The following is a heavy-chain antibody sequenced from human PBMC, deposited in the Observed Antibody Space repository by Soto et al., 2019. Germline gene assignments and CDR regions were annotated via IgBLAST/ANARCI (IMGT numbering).Heavy chain of an antibody. D-gene: IGHD3-9*01. CDR2: ISYSGST. Sequence: PSETLSLTCTVSGGSISSDSYYWGWIRQSPEKGLEWIASISYSGSTYYSPTLKSRLIISVDTSKSQFSLRLSSVTAADTAVYYCATTAALTRNWDLNRWGQGTLVTVS. CDR3: ATTAALTRNWDLNR. J-gene: IGHJ4*02. CDR1: GGSISSDSYY. V-gene: IGHV4-39*01.